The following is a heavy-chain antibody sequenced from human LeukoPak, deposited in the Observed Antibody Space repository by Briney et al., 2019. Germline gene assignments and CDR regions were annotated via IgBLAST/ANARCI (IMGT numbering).Heavy chain of an antibody. CDR3: ARSNYYDSSGYLYYYFYYTDV. CDR1: GGSISSYY. V-gene: IGHV4-59*01. Sequence: SETLSLTCTVSGGSISSYYWSWIRQPPGKGLEWIGYIYYSGSTNYNPSLKSRVTISVDTSKNRFSLKLSSVTAADTAAYYCARSNYYDSSGYLYYYFYYTDVWGKGTTVTVSS. CDR2: IYYSGST. J-gene: IGHJ6*03. D-gene: IGHD3-22*01.